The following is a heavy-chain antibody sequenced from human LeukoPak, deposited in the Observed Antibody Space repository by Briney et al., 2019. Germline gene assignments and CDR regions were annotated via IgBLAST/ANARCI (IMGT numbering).Heavy chain of an antibody. V-gene: IGHV3-48*01. CDR3: ARGSTYYDSSGQVPFDY. CDR1: GFTFSTYS. CDR2: ISSSSSTI. D-gene: IGHD3-22*01. J-gene: IGHJ4*02. Sequence: GGSLRLSCAASGFTFSTYSMNWVREAPGKGLEWVSYISSSSSTIYYADSVKGRFTISRDNAKNSLYLQMNSLRAEDTAVYYCARGSTYYDSSGQVPFDYWGQGTLVTVSS.